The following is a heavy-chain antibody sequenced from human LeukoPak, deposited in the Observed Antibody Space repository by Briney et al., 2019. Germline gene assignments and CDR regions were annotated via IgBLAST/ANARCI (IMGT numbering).Heavy chain of an antibody. CDR1: GGSISSYY. D-gene: IGHD3-16*01. J-gene: IGHJ3*02. CDR3: ANGFGRGDAFDI. CDR2: INHSGST. Sequence: SETLSLTCTVSGGSISSYYWSWIRQPPGKGLEWTGEINHSGSTNYNPSLKSRVTISVDTSKNQFSLKLSSVTAADTAVYYCANGFGRGDAFDIWGQGTMVTVSS. V-gene: IGHV4-34*01.